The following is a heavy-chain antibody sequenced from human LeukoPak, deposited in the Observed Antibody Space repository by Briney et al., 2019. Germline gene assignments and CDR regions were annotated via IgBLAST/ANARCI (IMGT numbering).Heavy chain of an antibody. J-gene: IGHJ4*02. CDR2: IYYSGST. CDR1: GGSISSYY. CDR3: ARVEGAGRGVFDY. D-gene: IGHD2-8*02. Sequence: SETLSLTCTVSGGSISSYYWSWIRQPPGKGLEWIGYIYYSGSTYYNPSLKSRVTISVDASKNQFSLKLSSVTAADTAVYYCARVEGAGRGVFDYWGQGTLVTVSS. V-gene: IGHV4-59*06.